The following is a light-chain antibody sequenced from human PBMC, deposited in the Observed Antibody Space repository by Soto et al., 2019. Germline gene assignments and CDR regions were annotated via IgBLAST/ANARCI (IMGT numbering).Light chain of an antibody. CDR2: DVT. Sequence: QSALTQPASVSGSPGQSITISCTGTSSDVGGYNFVSWYQQHPGKAPKLMIYDVTHRPSGVSNRFSGSKSGTSASLAISGLQSEDEADYYCAAWDDSLNGVVFGGGTKLTVL. CDR1: SSDVGGYNF. J-gene: IGLJ2*01. CDR3: AAWDDSLNGVV. V-gene: IGLV2-14*01.